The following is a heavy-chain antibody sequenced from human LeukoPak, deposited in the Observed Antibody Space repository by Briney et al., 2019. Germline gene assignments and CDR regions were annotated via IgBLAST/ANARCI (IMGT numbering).Heavy chain of an antibody. CDR1: GGSVSSSGYY. CDR3: ARDRSRYYDILTGYYRGDYYYYGMDV. D-gene: IGHD3-9*01. Sequence: SETLSLTCTVSGGSVSSSGYYWGWIRQPPGRGLEWIGSISNSGTTYYNPSLKSRVTLSVDPSKNQFSLKLSSVTAADTAVYYCARDRSRYYDILTGYYRGDYYYYGMDVWGQGTTVTVSS. CDR2: ISNSGTT. V-gene: IGHV4-39*07. J-gene: IGHJ6*02.